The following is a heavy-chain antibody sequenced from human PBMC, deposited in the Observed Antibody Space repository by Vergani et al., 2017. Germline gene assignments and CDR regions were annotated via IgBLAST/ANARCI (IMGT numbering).Heavy chain of an antibody. D-gene: IGHD6-13*01. Sequence: QVQLPESGPGLVKPSETLSLTCTVSGGSISSYYWSWIRQPAGKGLEWIGRIYTSGSTNYNPSLKSRVTMSVDTSKNQFSLKLSSVTAADTAVYYCARDRQAAGTGWFDPWGQGTLVTVSS. CDR2: IYTSGST. J-gene: IGHJ5*02. V-gene: IGHV4-4*07. CDR3: ARDRQAAGTGWFDP. CDR1: GGSISSYY.